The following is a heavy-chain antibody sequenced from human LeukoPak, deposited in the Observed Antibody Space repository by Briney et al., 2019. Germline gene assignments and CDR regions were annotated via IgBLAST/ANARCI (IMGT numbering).Heavy chain of an antibody. D-gene: IGHD2-15*01. CDR3: ARGRRDIVVVVAATQTRGFDY. CDR2: INHSGST. Sequence: SETLSLTCTVYGGSFSGYYWSWIRQPPGKGLEWIGEINHSGSTNYNPSLKSRVTISVDTSTHQFSLKLSSVTAADTAVYYCARGRRDIVVVVAATQTRGFDYWGQGSLVTVSS. V-gene: IGHV4-34*01. J-gene: IGHJ4*02. CDR1: GGSFSGYY.